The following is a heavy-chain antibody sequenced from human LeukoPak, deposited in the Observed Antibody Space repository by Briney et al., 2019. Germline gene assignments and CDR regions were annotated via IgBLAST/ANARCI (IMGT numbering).Heavy chain of an antibody. Sequence: SETLSLTCAVYGGSFSGYYWSWIRQPPGKGLEWIGYIYYSGSTNYNPSLKSRVTISVDTSKNQFSLKLSSVTAADTAVYYCARGGDSLNGSGSYSYWGQGALVTVSS. CDR1: GGSFSGYY. CDR2: IYYSGST. CDR3: ARGGDSLNGSGSYSY. D-gene: IGHD3-10*01. J-gene: IGHJ4*02. V-gene: IGHV4-59*01.